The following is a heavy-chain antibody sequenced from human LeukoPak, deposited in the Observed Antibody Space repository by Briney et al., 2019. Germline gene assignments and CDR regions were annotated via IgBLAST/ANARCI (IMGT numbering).Heavy chain of an antibody. Sequence: PGGSLRLSCAASGFTFSSYGMHWVRQAPGKGLEWVSSISSSSLYIYYADSVKGRFTISRDNAKNSLYLQMNSLRAEDTAVYYCAELGITMIGGVWGKGTTVTISS. CDR1: GFTFSSYG. V-gene: IGHV3-21*01. J-gene: IGHJ6*04. CDR2: ISSSSLYI. CDR3: AELGITMIGGV. D-gene: IGHD3-10*02.